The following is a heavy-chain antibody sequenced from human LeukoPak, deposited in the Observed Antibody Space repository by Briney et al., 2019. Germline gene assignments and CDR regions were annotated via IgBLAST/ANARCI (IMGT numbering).Heavy chain of an antibody. CDR2: IKQDGSEK. CDR1: GFTFSSYW. Sequence: TGGSLRLSCAASGFTFSSYWMSWVRQAPGKGLEWVANIKQDGSEKYYVDSVKGRFTISRDNAKNSLYLQMNSLRAEDTAVYYCARDRGDIVVVPAAKDFDYWGQGTLVTVSS. CDR3: ARDRGDIVVVPAAKDFDY. J-gene: IGHJ4*02. V-gene: IGHV3-7*01. D-gene: IGHD2-2*01.